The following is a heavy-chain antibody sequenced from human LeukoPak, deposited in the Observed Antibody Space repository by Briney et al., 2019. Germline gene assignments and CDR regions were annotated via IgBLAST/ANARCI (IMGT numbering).Heavy chain of an antibody. CDR2: IYHSGST. J-gene: IGHJ3*02. D-gene: IGHD6-13*01. Sequence: PSETLSLTCTVSGGSISSYYWSWIRQPPGKGLEWIGYIYHSGSTNYNPSLKSRVTISVDTSKNQFSLKLSSVTAADTAVYYCARDMIAAAGTWSDAFDIWGQGTMVTVSS. CDR3: ARDMIAAAGTWSDAFDI. V-gene: IGHV4-59*01. CDR1: GGSISSYY.